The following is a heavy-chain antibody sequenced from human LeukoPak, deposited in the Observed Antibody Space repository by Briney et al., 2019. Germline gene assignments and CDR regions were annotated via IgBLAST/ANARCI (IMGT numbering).Heavy chain of an antibody. D-gene: IGHD5-18*01. J-gene: IGHJ4*02. CDR3: ARVGDTANY. Sequence: SETLSLTCTVSGGSISSGSYYWSWIRQPAGKGLEWIGRMHTSGRTNYNPSLKSRVTISVDTSKNQFSLKLSSVTAADTAVYYCARVGDTANYWGQGTLVTVSS. CDR1: GGSISSGSYY. CDR2: MHTSGRT. V-gene: IGHV4-61*02.